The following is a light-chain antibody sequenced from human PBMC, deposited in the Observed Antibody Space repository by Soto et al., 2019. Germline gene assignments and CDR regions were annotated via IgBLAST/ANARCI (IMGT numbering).Light chain of an antibody. J-gene: IGKJ5*01. CDR3: QQLNSYRIT. V-gene: IGKV1-9*01. CDR1: QSISRY. Sequence: DIQITQSPSSLSASVGDRVSITCRASQSISRYLNWYQHKPGKAPKLLIYAASTLQSGVPSRFSGSGSGTEFTLTISSLQPEDFATYYCQQLNSYRITFGQGTRLEIK. CDR2: AAS.